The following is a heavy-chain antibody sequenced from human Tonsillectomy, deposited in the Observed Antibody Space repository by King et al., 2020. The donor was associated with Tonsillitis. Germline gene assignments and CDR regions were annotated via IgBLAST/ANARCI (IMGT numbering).Heavy chain of an antibody. CDR2: ISYDGSNK. D-gene: IGHD3-10*01. CDR3: AKGYGSENYYYHFGMDV. J-gene: IGHJ6*02. V-gene: IGHV3-30*18. Sequence: VQLVESGGGVVQPGRSLRLSCAASGFTFSSYGMHWVRQAPGKGLDWVAVISYDGSNKYYADSVKGRFTISRDISNNTLYLQMNSLRAEDTAVYYCAKGYGSENYYYHFGMDVWGQGTTVTVSS. CDR1: GFTFSSYG.